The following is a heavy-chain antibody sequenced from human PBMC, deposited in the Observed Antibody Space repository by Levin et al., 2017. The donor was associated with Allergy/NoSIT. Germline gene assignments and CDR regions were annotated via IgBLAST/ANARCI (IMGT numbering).Heavy chain of an antibody. V-gene: IGHV3-66*02. Sequence: GESLKISCAASGLSVSNTYLTWVRQAPGKGLDWVSTIFSGGTTYYADSVKGRFTVSRDSSKNTLNLQMNSLRAEDTALYYCTELYFGIWGQGTLVTVSS. CDR3: TELYFGI. CDR2: IFSGGTT. CDR1: GLSVSNTY. D-gene: IGHD3-9*01. J-gene: IGHJ4*02.